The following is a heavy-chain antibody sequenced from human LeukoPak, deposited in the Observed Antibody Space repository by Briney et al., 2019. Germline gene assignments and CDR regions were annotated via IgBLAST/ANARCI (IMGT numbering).Heavy chain of an antibody. CDR1: GGSISSYY. CDR2: IYYSGST. D-gene: IGHD4-17*01. J-gene: IGHJ4*02. V-gene: IGHV4-59*12. CDR3: AKEESVTTPSFNY. Sequence: SETLSLTCTVSGGSISSYYWSWIRQPPGKGRKGFGYIYYSGSTNYNPSLRSRVTISVDKSKNQFSLNLRSVTAADTAVYYCAKEESVTTPSFNYWGQGTLVTVSS.